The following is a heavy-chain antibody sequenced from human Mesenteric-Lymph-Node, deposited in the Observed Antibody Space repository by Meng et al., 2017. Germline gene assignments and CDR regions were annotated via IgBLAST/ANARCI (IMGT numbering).Heavy chain of an antibody. Sequence: VQLQDSGPGLGKPSQTLSLTCTVAGGSISSGDYDWSWIRQPPGKGLEWIGYIYYSGSTYYNPSLKSRVTISVDTSKNQFSLKLSSVTAADTAVYYCARDRTTGRYFDYWGQGTLVTVSS. CDR3: ARDRTTGRYFDY. J-gene: IGHJ4*02. D-gene: IGHD4-11*01. CDR1: GGSISSGDYD. CDR2: IYYSGST. V-gene: IGHV4-30-4*01.